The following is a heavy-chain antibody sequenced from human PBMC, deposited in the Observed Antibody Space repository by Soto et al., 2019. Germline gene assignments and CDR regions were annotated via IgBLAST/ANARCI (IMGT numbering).Heavy chain of an antibody. V-gene: IGHV3-73*01. CDR3: TRRLGVPAAISLQSDAFDI. CDR2: IRSKANSYAT. Sequence: SLRLSCAASGFTFSGSAMHWVRQASGKGLEWVGRIRSKANSYATAYAASVKGRFTISRDDSKNTAYLQMNSLKTEDTAVYYCTRRLGVPAAISLQSDAFDIWGQGTMVTVSS. CDR1: GFTFSGSA. D-gene: IGHD2-2*01. J-gene: IGHJ3*02.